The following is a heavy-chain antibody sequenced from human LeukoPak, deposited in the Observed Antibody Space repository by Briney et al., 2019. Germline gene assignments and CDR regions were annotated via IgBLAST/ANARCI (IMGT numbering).Heavy chain of an antibody. V-gene: IGHV3-15*01. Sequence: GRSLRLSCAASGFTFSSYAMHWVRQAPGKGLEWVGRIKSKTDGGTTDYAAPVKGRFTISRDDSKNTLYLQMNSLKTEDTAVYYCTTDLGLGGGDGYSFFDYWGQGTLVIVSS. CDR3: TTDLGLGGGDGYSFFDY. D-gene: IGHD2-21*02. CDR2: IKSKTDGGTT. J-gene: IGHJ4*02. CDR1: GFTFSSYA.